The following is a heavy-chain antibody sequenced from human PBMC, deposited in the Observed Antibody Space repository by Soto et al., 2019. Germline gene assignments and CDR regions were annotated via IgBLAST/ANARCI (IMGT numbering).Heavy chain of an antibody. CDR3: TTDQAGGYFYYFGVVV. J-gene: IGHJ6*02. CDR1: GFTFSNAW. Sequence: GGSLRLSCAASGFTFSNAWMSWVRQAPGKGLEWVGRIRSKGDGETTDYAAPVRGRFTISRDDSKNTFFLQMNSLKAEDTAVYYCTTDQAGGYFYYFGVVVWGQGTTVTVSS. D-gene: IGHD2-15*01. V-gene: IGHV3-15*01. CDR2: IRSKGDGETT.